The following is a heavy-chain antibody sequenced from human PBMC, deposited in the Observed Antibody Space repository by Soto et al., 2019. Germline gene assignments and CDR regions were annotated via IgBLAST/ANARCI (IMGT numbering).Heavy chain of an antibody. CDR2: MYHSGST. Sequence: SETLSLTCAVSGGSISSGGYSWSWIRQPPGKGLEWIGYMYHSGSTYYNPSLESRLTISIDTSKNQFSLRLASVTAADTAVYYCARTLPNRQLFDSWSQGTLVTVSS. CDR1: GGSISSGGYS. J-gene: IGHJ4*02. V-gene: IGHV4-30-2*02. CDR3: ARTLPNRQLFDS. D-gene: IGHD1-1*01.